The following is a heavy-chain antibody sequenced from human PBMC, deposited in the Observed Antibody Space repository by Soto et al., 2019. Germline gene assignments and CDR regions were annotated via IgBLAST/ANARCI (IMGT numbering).Heavy chain of an antibody. CDR2: IYPGDSDT. CDR1: GNIFTNYW. D-gene: IGHD2-21*01. Sequence: PGESLKTSCQGSGNIFTNYWIGWVRQMPGKGLEWMGIIYPGDSDTRYSTSFQGQVTISADKSISTAYLQWSSLKASDTAMYYCARLANIFDIDNWGQGTLVTVSS. J-gene: IGHJ4*01. CDR3: ARLANIFDIDN. V-gene: IGHV5-51*01.